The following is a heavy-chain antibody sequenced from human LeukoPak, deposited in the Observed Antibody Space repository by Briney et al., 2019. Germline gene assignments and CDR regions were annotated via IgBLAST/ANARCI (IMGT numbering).Heavy chain of an antibody. CDR3: ARESGSGWYTVDY. J-gene: IGHJ4*02. CDR2: IYSGGTT. Sequence: GGSLRLSCAASGFTVSINYMNWVRQAPRTGLEWVSVIYSGGTTYYADSLKGRFTISRDNSKNTLYLQMNSLRAEDTAVYYCARESGSGWYTVDYWGQGTLVTVSS. D-gene: IGHD6-19*01. V-gene: IGHV3-53*01. CDR1: GFTVSINY.